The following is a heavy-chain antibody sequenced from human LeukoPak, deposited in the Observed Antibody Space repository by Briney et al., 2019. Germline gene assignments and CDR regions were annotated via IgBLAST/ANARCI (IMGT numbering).Heavy chain of an antibody. Sequence: SESLSLTCAVSGGSISTFYWSWIRQPPGKGLEWIGFIHYSGNTNSSPALKSRVTISVDTSSNHQSLKLTSVTAADTAVYYCAREGGPYRPLDYSGQGTLVTVSS. J-gene: IGHJ4*02. CDR2: IHYSGNT. CDR1: GGSISTFY. V-gene: IGHV4-59*01. CDR3: AREGGPYRPLDY.